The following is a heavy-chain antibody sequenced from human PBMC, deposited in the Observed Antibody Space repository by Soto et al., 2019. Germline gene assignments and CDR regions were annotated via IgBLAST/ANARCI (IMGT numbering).Heavy chain of an antibody. CDR1: GFPFSFYS. Sequence: PGGSLRLSCEASGFPFSFYSMNWVRQAPGKGLEWIAYITPTSRAINYADSVRGRFTISRDNAKNSLYLQMNSLRAEDTAVYYCAKDGYYNGWDVWGQGTTVTVSS. CDR2: ITPTSRAI. J-gene: IGHJ6*02. V-gene: IGHV3-48*04. CDR3: AKDGYYNGWDV.